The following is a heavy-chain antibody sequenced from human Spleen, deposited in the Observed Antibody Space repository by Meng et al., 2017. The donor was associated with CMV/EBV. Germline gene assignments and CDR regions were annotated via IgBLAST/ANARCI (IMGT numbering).Heavy chain of an antibody. D-gene: IGHD6-13*01. CDR1: GYTFTSYG. Sequence: QVQLGQSGAEGKKPGAPVKGSCKASGYTFTSYGMSWLRQAPGQGLEWMGWISAYNGNTIYAQKVQGRVTMTTDASTNTAYLELRSLRSDDTAVYYCARDQQLIPAEYFQHWGPGTLVTVSS. CDR3: ARDQQLIPAEYFQH. J-gene: IGHJ1*01. V-gene: IGHV1-18*01. CDR2: ISAYNGNT.